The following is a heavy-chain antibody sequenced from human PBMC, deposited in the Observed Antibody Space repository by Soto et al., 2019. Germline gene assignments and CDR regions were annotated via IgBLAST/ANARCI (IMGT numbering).Heavy chain of an antibody. D-gene: IGHD2-15*01. Sequence: QVQLVQSGAEVKKPGSSVKVSCKASGGTFSSYTISWVRQAPGQGLEWMGRIIPILGIANYAQKFQGRVTITADKSTSTAYMELSSLSSEDTAVYYCARERGKGGAFDIWGQGTMVTVSS. CDR2: IIPILGIA. CDR3: ARERGKGGAFDI. J-gene: IGHJ3*02. V-gene: IGHV1-69*08. CDR1: GGTFSSYT.